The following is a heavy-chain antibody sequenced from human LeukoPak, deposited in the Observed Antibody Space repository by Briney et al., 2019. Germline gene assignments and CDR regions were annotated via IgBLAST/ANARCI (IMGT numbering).Heavy chain of an antibody. Sequence: ASVKVSCKAFGYTFTSNYMHWVRQAPGQGPEWMGVISPSGGSTTYAQKFQGRVTMTRDMSPSTVYMELSSLRSEDTAVYYCARVSGDYSMPFDYWGQGTLVTVSS. J-gene: IGHJ4*02. V-gene: IGHV1-46*01. CDR3: ARVSGDYSMPFDY. CDR1: GYTFTSNY. D-gene: IGHD2/OR15-2a*01. CDR2: ISPSGGST.